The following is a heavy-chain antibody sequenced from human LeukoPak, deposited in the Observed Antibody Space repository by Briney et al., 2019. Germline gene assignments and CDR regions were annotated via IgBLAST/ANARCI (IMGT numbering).Heavy chain of an antibody. CDR2: LFSGGTT. V-gene: IGHV3-53*05. J-gene: IGHJ3*02. CDR3: ARGGDGYNYAFDM. Sequence: GGSLRLSCAASGFTVSSNYMSWVRQAPGKGLEWVSLLFSGGTTYYADSVKGRFTISRDNSKYTLYLQMNSLRAEDTAVYYCARGGDGYNYAFDMWGQGTMVTVSS. D-gene: IGHD5-24*01. CDR1: GFTVSSNY.